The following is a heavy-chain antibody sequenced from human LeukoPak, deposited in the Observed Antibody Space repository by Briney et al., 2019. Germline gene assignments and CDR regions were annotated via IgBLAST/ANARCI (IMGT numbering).Heavy chain of an antibody. Sequence: PGGSLRLSCAASGFTFSSYSMNWVRQAPGKGLEWVSYISSSSSYIYYADSVKGRFTISRDNAKNSLYLQMNSLRAEDTAVYYYARGGYCSSTSCYFWFDPWGQGTLVTVSS. J-gene: IGHJ5*02. CDR2: ISSSSSYI. V-gene: IGHV3-21*01. D-gene: IGHD2-2*01. CDR3: ARGGYCSSTSCYFWFDP. CDR1: GFTFSSYS.